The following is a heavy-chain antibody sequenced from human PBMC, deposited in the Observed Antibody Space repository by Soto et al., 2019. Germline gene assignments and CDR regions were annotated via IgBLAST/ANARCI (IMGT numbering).Heavy chain of an antibody. J-gene: IGHJ6*02. CDR1: GITFRRTA. Sequence: SVKVSCKASGITFRRTAVQWMRQARGQRLEWIGRIVVGTGSTTYAQIVQERIAITRDMSTNTAYMELSGLRPEDTAIYYCARENQPRGLYFHYYGADVWGQGTTVTVSS. D-gene: IGHD2-2*01. V-gene: IGHV1-58*01. CDR3: ARENQPRGLYFHYYGADV. CDR2: IVVGTGST.